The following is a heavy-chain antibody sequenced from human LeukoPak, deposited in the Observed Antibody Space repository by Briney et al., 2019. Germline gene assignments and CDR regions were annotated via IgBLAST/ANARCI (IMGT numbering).Heavy chain of an antibody. CDR2: INQDVSRI. Sequence: GGSLRLSCAGSGFSFSRYWMAWVRQAPGKGLEWVASINQDVSRIHYLDSVKGRFTTSRDNAKSSLFLQMNSLRVEDTAVYYCARLKDDVTKFDYWGQGTLVTVSS. D-gene: IGHD2-8*01. CDR3: ARLKDDVTKFDY. CDR1: GFSFSRYW. J-gene: IGHJ4*02. V-gene: IGHV3-7*01.